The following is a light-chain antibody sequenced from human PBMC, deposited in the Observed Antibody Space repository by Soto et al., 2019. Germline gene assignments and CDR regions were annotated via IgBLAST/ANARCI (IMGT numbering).Light chain of an antibody. J-gene: IGLJ3*02. CDR1: SSDVGGYNY. Sequence: QSALTQPASVSGSPGQSITISCTGTSSDVGGYNYVSWYQQHPGKAPKLMIYDVSNRPSGVSNRFSGSKSGNTASLTISGLQAEDEADYYSSSYTSSSTKVFGGGTKLPVL. CDR2: DVS. CDR3: SSYTSSSTKV. V-gene: IGLV2-14*01.